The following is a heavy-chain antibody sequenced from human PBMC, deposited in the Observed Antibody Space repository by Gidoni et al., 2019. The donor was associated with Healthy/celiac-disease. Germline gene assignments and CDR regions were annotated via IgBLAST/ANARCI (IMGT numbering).Heavy chain of an antibody. CDR3: ARDGIAVAGTQFDY. V-gene: IGHV3-33*01. J-gene: IGHJ4*02. CDR2: IWYDGSNK. D-gene: IGHD6-19*01. Sequence: QVQLVESGGGVVQPGRSLRLSCAASGFPFSSYGMHWVRQAPGKGLEWVAVIWYDGSNKYYADSVKGRFTISRDNSKNTLYLQMNSLRAEDTAVYYCARDGIAVAGTQFDYWGQGTLVTVSS. CDR1: GFPFSSYG.